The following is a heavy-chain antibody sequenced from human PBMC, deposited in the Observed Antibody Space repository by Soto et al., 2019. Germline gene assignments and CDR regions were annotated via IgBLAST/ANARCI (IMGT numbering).Heavy chain of an antibody. CDR1: GFTFSSYG. D-gene: IGHD2-2*01. V-gene: IGHV3-30*18. Sequence: QVQLVESGGGVVQPGRSLRLSCAASGFTFSSYGMHWVRQAPGKGLEWVAVISYDGSNKYYADSVKGRFTISRDNSKNTLYMQMNSRRAEDTAVYYCAQTRVPAATLNWFDPWGQGTLVTVSS. J-gene: IGHJ5*02. CDR3: AQTRVPAATLNWFDP. CDR2: ISYDGSNK.